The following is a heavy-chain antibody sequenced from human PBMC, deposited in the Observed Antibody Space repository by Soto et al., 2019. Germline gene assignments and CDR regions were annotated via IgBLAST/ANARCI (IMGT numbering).Heavy chain of an antibody. CDR2: ISAYNGNT. CDR3: ARGGRWLQYDAFDI. D-gene: IGHD4-4*01. J-gene: IGHJ3*02. Sequence: ASGKVSYKASGYTFTSYGISWVRRAPGQGLEWMGWISAYNGNTNYAQKLQGRVTMTTDTSTSTAYMELRSLRSDDTAVYYCARGGRWLQYDAFDIWGQGTMVTVSS. CDR1: GYTFTSYG. V-gene: IGHV1-18*01.